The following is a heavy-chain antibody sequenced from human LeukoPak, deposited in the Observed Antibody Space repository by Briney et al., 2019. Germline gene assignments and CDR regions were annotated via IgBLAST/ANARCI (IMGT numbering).Heavy chain of an antibody. J-gene: IGHJ3*02. D-gene: IGHD3-3*01. CDR1: GGSISSYY. V-gene: IGHV4-59*01. CDR2: IYYSGST. CDR3: ARDRSSYDAFDI. Sequence: TSETLSLTCTVSGGSISSYYWSWIRQPPGKGLEWIGYIYYSGSTNYNPSLKSRVTISVDTSKNQFSLKLSSVTAADTAVYYCARDRSSYDAFDIWGQGTMVTVSS.